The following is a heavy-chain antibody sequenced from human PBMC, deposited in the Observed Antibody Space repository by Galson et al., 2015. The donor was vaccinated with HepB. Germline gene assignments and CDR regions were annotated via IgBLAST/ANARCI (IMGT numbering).Heavy chain of an antibody. Sequence: SVKVSCKASGYTFTTYGISWVRQAPGQGLEWVGWISAYNGDTNNAQKVQGRVTMTTDTSTSTAYMELRSLRSDDTAVYYCVRDLSILAAGTMLHLDYWGQGTLVTVSS. CDR2: ISAYNGDT. CDR1: GYTFTTYG. D-gene: IGHD6-13*01. V-gene: IGHV1-18*04. J-gene: IGHJ4*02. CDR3: VRDLSILAAGTMLHLDY.